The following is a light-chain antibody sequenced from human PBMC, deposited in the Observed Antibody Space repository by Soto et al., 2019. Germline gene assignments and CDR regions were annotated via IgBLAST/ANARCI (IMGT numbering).Light chain of an antibody. V-gene: IGKV3-20*01. CDR1: QTVSTNY. CDR3: QQYGSSGT. Sequence: EIVLTQSPGTLSLSPGERATLSCRASQTVSTNYLAWYQQKPGQAPRHLIYGASNRATGIPDRFSGSGSGTDFTLTISRLEPEDFAVYYCQQYGSSGTFGQGTKVDI. CDR2: GAS. J-gene: IGKJ1*01.